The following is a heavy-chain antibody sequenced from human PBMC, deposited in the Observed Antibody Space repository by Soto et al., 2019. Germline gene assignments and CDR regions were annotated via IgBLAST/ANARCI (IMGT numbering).Heavy chain of an antibody. J-gene: IGHJ4*02. D-gene: IGHD3-22*01. CDR3: AKAHDRVVVITDFDY. V-gene: IGHV4-61*01. CDR2: IYNSGST. Sequence: SETLCRTCTVSGGSVSSGSDYWSWMRQPPGKGLEWIGYIYNSGSTNYNHSLKSRVTISVDNSKNTLYLQMNSLRAEDTAVYYCAKAHDRVVVITDFDYWGQGTLVNVS. CDR1: GGSVSSGSDY.